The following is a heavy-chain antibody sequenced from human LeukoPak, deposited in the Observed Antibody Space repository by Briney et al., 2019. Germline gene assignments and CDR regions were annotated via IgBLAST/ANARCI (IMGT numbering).Heavy chain of an antibody. CDR3: ARGAYCGGDCYSNYMDV. CDR2: INPNSGGT. V-gene: IGHV1-2*02. D-gene: IGHD2-21*02. CDR1: GYTFTGYY. Sequence: ASVKVSCKASGYTFTGYYMHWVRQAPGQGLEWMGWINPNSGGTNYAQKFQGRATMTRDTSISTAYMELSRLRSDDTAVYYCARGAYCGGDCYSNYMDVWGKGTTVTVSS. J-gene: IGHJ6*03.